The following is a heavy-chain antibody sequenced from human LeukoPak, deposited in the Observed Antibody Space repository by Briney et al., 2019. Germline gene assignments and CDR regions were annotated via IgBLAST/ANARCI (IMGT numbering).Heavy chain of an antibody. CDR3: ARSGNPYYYDSSGYFDY. Sequence: SVKVSCKASGGTFSSYAISWVRQAPGQGLEWMGGIIPIFGTANYAQKFQGRVTITADESTSTAYMELSSLRSEDTAVYYCARSGNPYYYDSSGYFDYWGQGTLVTVSP. CDR1: GGTFSSYA. J-gene: IGHJ4*02. V-gene: IGHV1-69*13. D-gene: IGHD3-22*01. CDR2: IIPIFGTA.